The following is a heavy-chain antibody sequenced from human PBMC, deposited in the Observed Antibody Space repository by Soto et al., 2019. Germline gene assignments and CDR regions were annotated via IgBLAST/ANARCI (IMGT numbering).Heavy chain of an antibody. Sequence: PGGSLRLSCAASGFTFSSYAMSWVRQAPGKGLEWVSAISGSGGSTYYADSVKGRFTISRDNSKNTLYLQMNSLRAEDTTVYYCAKATNNWNYAYGMDVWGQGTTVTV. J-gene: IGHJ6*02. CDR2: ISGSGGST. CDR3: AKATNNWNYAYGMDV. D-gene: IGHD1-20*01. V-gene: IGHV3-23*01. CDR1: GFTFSSYA.